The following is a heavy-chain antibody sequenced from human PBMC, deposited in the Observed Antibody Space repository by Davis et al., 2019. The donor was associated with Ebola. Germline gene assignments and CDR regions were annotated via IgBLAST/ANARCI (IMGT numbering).Heavy chain of an antibody. Sequence: GGSLRLSCAASGFTFSSYAMSWVRQAPGKGLEWVSAISGSGGSTYYADSVKGRFTISRDNSRNTLDLQMNSLKTEDTAVYYCTGRTTYYYDSSEMWGQGTLVTVSS. CDR1: GFTFSSYA. CDR3: TGRTTYYYDSSEM. V-gene: IGHV3-23*01. J-gene: IGHJ4*02. CDR2: ISGSGGST. D-gene: IGHD3-22*01.